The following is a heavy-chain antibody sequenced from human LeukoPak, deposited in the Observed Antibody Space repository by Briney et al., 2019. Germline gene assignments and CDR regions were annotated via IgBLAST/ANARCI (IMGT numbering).Heavy chain of an antibody. CDR1: GVSISSYY. Sequence: SETLSLTCTVSGVSISSYYWSRIRQPPGKGLEWIGYIFYSGSTNYNPSLKSRVTISADTSKNQFSLKLSSVTAADTAVYYCARGRYSSSWYLFDYWGQGTLVTVSS. V-gene: IGHV4-59*01. CDR2: IFYSGST. CDR3: ARGRYSSSWYLFDY. D-gene: IGHD6-13*01. J-gene: IGHJ4*02.